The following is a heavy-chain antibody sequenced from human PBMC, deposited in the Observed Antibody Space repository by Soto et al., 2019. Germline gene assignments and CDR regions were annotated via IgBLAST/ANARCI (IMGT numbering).Heavy chain of an antibody. CDR3: ARGNTLRGSAGWDAFDI. CDR2: INPNSGGT. J-gene: IGHJ3*02. V-gene: IGHV1-2*04. CDR1: GYTFTGYY. Sequence: VASVKVSCKASGYTFTGYYMHWVRQAPGQGLEWMGWINPNSGGTNYAQKFQGWVTTTRDTSISTAYMELSRLRSDDTAVYYCARGNTLRGSAGWDAFDIWGQGTMVTVSS. D-gene: IGHD4-17*01.